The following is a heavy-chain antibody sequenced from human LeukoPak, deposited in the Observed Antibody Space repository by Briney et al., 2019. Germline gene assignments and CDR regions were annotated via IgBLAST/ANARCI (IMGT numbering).Heavy chain of an antibody. Sequence: ETLSLTCTVSGGSISSYYWSWVRQPPGKGLEWIGYIYYSGSTNYNPSLTSRGTISVDTSKNQFSLKLSSVTAADTAVYYCASTDVYTRNFDYWGQGTLVTVSS. CDR2: IYYSGST. CDR3: ASTDVYTRNFDY. D-gene: IGHD2-2*02. V-gene: IGHV4-59*01. CDR1: GGSISSYY. J-gene: IGHJ4*02.